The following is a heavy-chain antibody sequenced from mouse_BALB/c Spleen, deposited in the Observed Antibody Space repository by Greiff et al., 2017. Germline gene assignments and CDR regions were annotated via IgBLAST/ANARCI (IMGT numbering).Heavy chain of an antibody. Sequence: VQRVESGPGLVQPSQSLSITCTVSGFSLTSYGVHWVRQSPGKGLEWLGVIWSGGSTDYNAAFISRLSISKDNSKSQVFFKMNSLQADDTAIYYCARNRGIYYDYLSFAYWGQGTLVTVSA. CDR3: ARNRGIYYDYLSFAY. D-gene: IGHD2-4*01. CDR1: GFSLTSYG. CDR2: IWSGGST. J-gene: IGHJ3*01. V-gene: IGHV2-4-1*01.